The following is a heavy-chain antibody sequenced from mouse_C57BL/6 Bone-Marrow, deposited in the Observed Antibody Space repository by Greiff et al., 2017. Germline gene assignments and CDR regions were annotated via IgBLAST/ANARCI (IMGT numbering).Heavy chain of an antibody. CDR1: GYAFSSSW. CDR2: IYPGDGDT. V-gene: IGHV1-82*01. J-gene: IGHJ2*01. CDR3: ARGNFFFDY. D-gene: IGHD2-1*01. Sequence: QVQLQQSGPELVKPGASVKISCKASGYAFSSSWMNWVQQRPGKGLEWIGRIYPGDGDTNYNGKFKGKATLTADKSSSTAYMQLSSLTSEDSAVYFCARGNFFFDYWGQGTTLTVSS.